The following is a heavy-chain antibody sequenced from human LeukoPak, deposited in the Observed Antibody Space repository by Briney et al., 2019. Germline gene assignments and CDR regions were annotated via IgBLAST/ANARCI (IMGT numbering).Heavy chain of an antibody. D-gene: IGHD6-6*01. J-gene: IGHJ6*03. CDR2: INHSGST. CDR1: GGSFSGYY. CDR3: ARGKLLVKGHPVIAYYYYMDV. V-gene: IGHV4-34*01. Sequence: SETLSLTCAVYGGSFSGYYWSWIRQPPGKGLEWIGEINHSGSTNYNPSLKSRVTISVDTSKNQFSLKLSSVTAADTAVYYCARGKLLVKGHPVIAYYYYMDVWGKGTTVTVSS.